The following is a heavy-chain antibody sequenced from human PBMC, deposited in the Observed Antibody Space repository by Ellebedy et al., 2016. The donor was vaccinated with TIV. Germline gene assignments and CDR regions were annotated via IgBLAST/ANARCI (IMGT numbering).Heavy chain of an antibody. Sequence: SETLSLXCTVSGASVTSDNSYWSWIRQPPGKALEWIGHIYFNGNINYNPSLRSRLTISVDTSKNQFSLKLTSVTAADTAVYYCAKEFNPWGQGTLVTVSS. CDR2: IYFNGNI. V-gene: IGHV4-61*01. CDR3: AKEFNP. J-gene: IGHJ5*02. CDR1: GASVTSDNSY.